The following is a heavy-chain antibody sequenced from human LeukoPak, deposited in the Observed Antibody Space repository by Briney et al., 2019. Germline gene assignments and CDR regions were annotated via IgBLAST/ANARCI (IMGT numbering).Heavy chain of an antibody. D-gene: IGHD6-6*01. CDR3: ATGEHSVVAARYTFDY. J-gene: IGHJ4*02. V-gene: IGHV1-24*01. CDR2: FDPEDGET. Sequence: ASVKVSCKVSGYTLTELSMHWERQAPGKGLEWMGGFDPEDGETIYAQKFQGRVTMTEDTSTDTAYMELSSLRSEDTAVYYCATGEHSVVAARYTFDYWGQGTLVTVSS. CDR1: GYTLTELS.